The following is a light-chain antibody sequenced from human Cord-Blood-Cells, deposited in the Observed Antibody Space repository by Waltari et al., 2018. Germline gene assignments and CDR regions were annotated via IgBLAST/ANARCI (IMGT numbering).Light chain of an antibody. Sequence: DIVMTQSPDSLAVSLGERATINCKSSQSVLYSSNNKNYLAWYQQKQGQPPKLLIYWASTRESGVPDRFSGSGSVTDFTLTISSLQAEDVAVYYCQQYYSTPPTFGQGTKVEIK. CDR1: QSVLYSSNNKNY. V-gene: IGKV4-1*01. CDR3: QQYYSTPPT. J-gene: IGKJ1*01. CDR2: WAS.